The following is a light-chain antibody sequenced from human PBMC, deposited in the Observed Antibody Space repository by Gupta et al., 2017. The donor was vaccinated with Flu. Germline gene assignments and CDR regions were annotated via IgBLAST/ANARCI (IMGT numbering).Light chain of an antibody. CDR1: TSNIGAGYD. V-gene: IGLV1-40*01. Sequence: QSVLTQPPSVSGAPGQRVTISYTGNTSNIGAGYDVHWYQQIPGKVPKLLIYSDKNRPSGVPARFSGSKSGTSASLAITGLQADDEADYYCQSYDRTLSGSYVFGSGTRVTVL. CDR3: QSYDRTLSGSYV. J-gene: IGLJ1*01. CDR2: SDK.